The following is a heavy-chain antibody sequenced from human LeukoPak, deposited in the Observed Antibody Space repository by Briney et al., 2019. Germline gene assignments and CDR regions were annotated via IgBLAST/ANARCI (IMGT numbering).Heavy chain of an antibody. CDR1: GFTFSSYA. CDR3: ARGYCSSTSCYPDY. J-gene: IGHJ4*02. CDR2: ISGSGGST. Sequence: GGSLRLSCAASGFTFSSYAMSWVRQAPGKGLEWVSAISGSGGSTYYADSVKGRFTISRDNSKNTLHLQMNSLRAEDTAVYYCARGYCSSTSCYPDYWGQGTLVTVSS. V-gene: IGHV3-23*01. D-gene: IGHD2-2*01.